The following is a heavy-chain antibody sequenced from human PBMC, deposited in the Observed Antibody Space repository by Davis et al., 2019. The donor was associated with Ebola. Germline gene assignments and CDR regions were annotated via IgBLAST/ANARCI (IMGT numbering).Heavy chain of an antibody. Sequence: GESLKISCAASGFDFSYYAMHWVRQAPGKGLEWVAVISHHGTNKDYADSVRGRFTISRDNSKNTVYLQMNSLRGEDTAVYYCAKNNWDYVGYFDYWGQGTLVTVSS. CDR3: AKNNWDYVGYFDY. CDR1: GFDFSYYA. D-gene: IGHD1-7*01. V-gene: IGHV3-30-3*02. J-gene: IGHJ4*02. CDR2: ISHHGTNK.